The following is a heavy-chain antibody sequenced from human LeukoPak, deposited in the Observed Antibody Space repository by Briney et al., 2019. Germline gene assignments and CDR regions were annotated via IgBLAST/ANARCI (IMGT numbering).Heavy chain of an antibody. Sequence: GGSLRLSCAASGFTFSSYAMSRVRQAPGKGLEWVSAISGSGGSTYYADSVKGRFTISRDNSKNTLYLQMNSLRAEDTAVYYCAKAVYCSSTSCYGYYYGMDVWGKGTTVTVSS. J-gene: IGHJ6*04. CDR2: ISGSGGST. CDR1: GFTFSSYA. V-gene: IGHV3-23*01. CDR3: AKAVYCSSTSCYGYYYGMDV. D-gene: IGHD2-2*01.